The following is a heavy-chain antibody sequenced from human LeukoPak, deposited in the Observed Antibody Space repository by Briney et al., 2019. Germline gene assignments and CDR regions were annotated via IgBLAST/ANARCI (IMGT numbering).Heavy chain of an antibody. D-gene: IGHD4-23*01. V-gene: IGHV5-51*01. CDR3: ARHLGYGGDLGSFDI. J-gene: IGHJ3*02. Sequence: GESLKISCKGSGYSFTSYWIGWVRQMPGKGLEWMGIIYPGDSDTRYSPSFQGQVTISADKSISTAYLQWSSLKASDTAMYCCARHLGYGGDLGSFDIWGQGTMVTVSS. CDR2: IYPGDSDT. CDR1: GYSFTSYW.